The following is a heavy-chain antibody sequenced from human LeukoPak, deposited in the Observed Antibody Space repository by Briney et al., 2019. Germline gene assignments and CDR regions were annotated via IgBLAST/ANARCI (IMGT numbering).Heavy chain of an antibody. CDR3: ARGTRWLHQIFDY. Sequence: SETLSLTCTVPGGSISSYYWSWIRQPPGKGLEWIGYIYYSGSTNYNPSLKSRVTISVDTSKNQFSLKLSSVTAADTAVYYCARGTRWLHQIFDYWGQGTLVTVSS. CDR2: IYYSGST. J-gene: IGHJ4*02. CDR1: GGSISSYY. V-gene: IGHV4-59*01. D-gene: IGHD5-24*01.